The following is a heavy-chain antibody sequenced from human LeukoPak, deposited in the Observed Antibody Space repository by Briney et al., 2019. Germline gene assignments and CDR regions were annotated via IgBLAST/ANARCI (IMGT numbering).Heavy chain of an antibody. CDR3: AKEVARYYDSSGYRYYNYYGMDV. J-gene: IGHJ6*02. CDR1: GFTFDDYV. V-gene: IGHV3-9*01. Sequence: GGSLRLSCATSGFTFDDYVMHWVRQAPGKGLEWVSGINWNSGSIGYADSVKGRFTISRDNAKNSLYLQMNGLRTEDTALYYCAKEVARYYDSSGYRYYNYYGMDVWGQGTTVTVSS. D-gene: IGHD3-22*01. CDR2: INWNSGSI.